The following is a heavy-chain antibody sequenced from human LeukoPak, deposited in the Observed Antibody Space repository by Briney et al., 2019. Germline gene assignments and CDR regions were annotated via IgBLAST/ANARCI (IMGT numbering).Heavy chain of an antibody. J-gene: IGHJ4*02. CDR1: GYTFTSYY. CDR3: ARDYGEIAAAEPLDY. V-gene: IGHV1-46*01. CDR2: INPSGGST. Sequence: APVKVSCKASGYTFTSYYMHWVRQAPGQGLEWMGIINPSGGSTSYAQKFQGRVTMTRDTSTSTVYMELSSLRSEDTAVYYCARDYGEIAAAEPLDYWGQGTLVTVSS. D-gene: IGHD6-13*01.